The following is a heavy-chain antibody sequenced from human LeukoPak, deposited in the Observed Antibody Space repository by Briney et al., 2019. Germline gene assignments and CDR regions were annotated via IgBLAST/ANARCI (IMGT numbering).Heavy chain of an antibody. CDR2: ISYDGSNE. J-gene: IGHJ6*03. CDR3: AREPIPPYDFWSGYYYYYYYMDV. D-gene: IGHD3-3*01. CDR1: GFTFSSYG. Sequence: PEGSLRLSCAASGFTFSSYGMHWVRQAPGKGLEWVAVISYDGSNEYHADSVKGRFTISRDNSKNTLYLQMGSLRAEDMAVYYCAREPIPPYDFWSGYYYYYYYMDVWGKGTTVTVSS. V-gene: IGHV3-30*19.